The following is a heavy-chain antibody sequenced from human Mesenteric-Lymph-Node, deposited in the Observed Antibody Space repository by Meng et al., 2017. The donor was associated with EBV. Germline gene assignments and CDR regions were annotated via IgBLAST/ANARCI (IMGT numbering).Heavy chain of an antibody. J-gene: IGHJ4*02. CDR1: GGSLSSGGYS. D-gene: IGHD3-9*01. CDR3: ARAGAYYDVLTGFDY. Sequence: HLQLQESGPRLWKPSQTRSLPCAVFGGSLSSGGYSWNWIRQTPGRGLEWIGYIYHTGTTYYNPSLKSRVTMSVDRSTNQFSLWLKSVTAADTAIYYCARAGAYYDVLTGFDYWGQGTLVTVSS. V-gene: IGHV4-30-2*01. CDR2: IYHTGTT.